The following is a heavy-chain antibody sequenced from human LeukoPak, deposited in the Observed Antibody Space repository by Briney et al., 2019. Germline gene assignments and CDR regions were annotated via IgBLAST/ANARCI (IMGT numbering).Heavy chain of an antibody. CDR1: KFTFSSYP. CDR2: IANGGRDK. Sequence: QPGGSLRLSCAASKFTFSSYPMHWVRQAPGKGLEWVAVIANGGRDKHCADSVKGRFTISRDNSKNTLYLQINSLRAEDTAVYYCARDRTAAAADYYFDYWGQGTLVTVSS. V-gene: IGHV3-30-3*01. J-gene: IGHJ4*02. D-gene: IGHD6-13*01. CDR3: ARDRTAAAADYYFDY.